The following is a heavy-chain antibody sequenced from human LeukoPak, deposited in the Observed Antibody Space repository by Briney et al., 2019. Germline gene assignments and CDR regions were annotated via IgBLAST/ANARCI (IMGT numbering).Heavy chain of an antibody. D-gene: IGHD4-17*01. CDR1: GGSISSYY. CDR3: ERLEEDYGDYAASWFDP. CDR2: IYYSGST. V-gene: IGHV4-59*01. Sequence: SETLSLTCTVSGGSISSYYWSWIRQPPGKGLEWIGYIYYSGSTNYNPSLKSRVTISVDTSKNQFSLKLSSVTAADTAVYYCERLEEDYGDYAASWFDPWGQGTLVTVSS. J-gene: IGHJ5*02.